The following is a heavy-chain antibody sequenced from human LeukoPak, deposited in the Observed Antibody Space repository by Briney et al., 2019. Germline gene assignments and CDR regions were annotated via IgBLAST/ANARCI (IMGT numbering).Heavy chain of an antibody. D-gene: IGHD5-12*01. CDR3: ARDPSRYDLDY. J-gene: IGHJ4*02. V-gene: IGHV3-7*01. CDR1: GFSFSRSY. CDR2: IKQDGVNK. Sequence: GGSLILSCAASGFSFSRSYMNWVRQAPGKGLEWVASIKQDGVNKYYVDSVKGRFTISRDTAKNSLLLQMNSLRAEDTAVYYCARDPSRYDLDYWGQGTLVTVSS.